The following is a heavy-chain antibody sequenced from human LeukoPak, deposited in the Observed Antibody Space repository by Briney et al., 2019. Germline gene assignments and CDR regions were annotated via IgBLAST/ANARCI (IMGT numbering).Heavy chain of an antibody. CDR2: ITGSGGST. CDR3: AKGSASGRPYYFDS. CDR1: GFTFNNYA. D-gene: IGHD2-15*01. Sequence: GGSLKLSCAASGFTFNNYAMSWVRQAPGKGLEWVSGITGSGGSTYHADSVKGRFAISRDNSKNTLFLQMSSLTAEDSAIFFCAKGSASGRPYYFDSWGQGILVTVSS. V-gene: IGHV3-23*01. J-gene: IGHJ4*02.